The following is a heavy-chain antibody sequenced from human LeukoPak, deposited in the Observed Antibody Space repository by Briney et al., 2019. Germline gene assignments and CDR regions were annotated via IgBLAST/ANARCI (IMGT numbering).Heavy chain of an antibody. J-gene: IGHJ4*02. D-gene: IGHD6-19*01. Sequence: GGSLRLSCAASGFTFSSYAMSWVRQAPGKGLEWVAVISYDGSNKYYADSVKGRFTISRDNSKNTLYLQMNSLRAEDTAVYYCAKEGLGTGYSSGWYLNYFDYWGQGTLVTVSS. CDR1: GFTFSSYA. CDR3: AKEGLGTGYSSGWYLNYFDY. V-gene: IGHV3-30*18. CDR2: ISYDGSNK.